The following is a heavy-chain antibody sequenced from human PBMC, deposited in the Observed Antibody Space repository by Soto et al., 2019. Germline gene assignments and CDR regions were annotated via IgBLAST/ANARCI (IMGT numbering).Heavy chain of an antibody. CDR3: ARDRVESGYPEYFQH. Sequence: VQLVESGGGMIQPGGSLRLSCAASGFTVSSNYMSWVRQAPGKGLEWVSVIYSGGSTYYADSVKGRFTISRDNSKNTLYLQMNSLRAEDTDVYYCARDRVESGYPEYFQHWGQGTLVTVSS. V-gene: IGHV3-53*01. CDR2: IYSGGST. CDR1: GFTVSSNY. D-gene: IGHD3-22*01. J-gene: IGHJ1*01.